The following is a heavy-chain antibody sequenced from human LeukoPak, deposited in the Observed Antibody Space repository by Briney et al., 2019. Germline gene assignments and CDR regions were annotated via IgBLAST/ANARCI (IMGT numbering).Heavy chain of an antibody. CDR3: AKDIGSYYDY. J-gene: IGHJ4*02. CDR2: TSGSGRNT. Sequence: GGSLRLSCAASGFTFSSYVMTWVRQAPGKGLEWVSGTSGSGRNTYYADSVKGRFTISRDNSKNTLYLEMNSLRAEDTAVYYCAKDIGSYYDYWGQGILVTVSS. CDR1: GFTFSSYV. V-gene: IGHV3-23*01. D-gene: IGHD3-10*01.